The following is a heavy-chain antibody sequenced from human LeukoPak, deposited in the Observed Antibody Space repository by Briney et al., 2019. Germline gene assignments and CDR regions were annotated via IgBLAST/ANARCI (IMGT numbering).Heavy chain of an antibody. CDR2: IRYDGTNK. CDR3: ATDFDDVNGDYYYIPEY. J-gene: IGHJ4*02. CDR1: GFNFSRNG. V-gene: IGHV3-30*02. Sequence: GGSLRLSCAASGFNFSRNGMHWVRQAPGKGLEWVAFIRYDGTNKFYGASVRGRFTISRDNSKNTLDLQMNSLRPEDTAIYYCATDFDDVNGDYYYIPEYWGRGMLATVSS. D-gene: IGHD3-10*02.